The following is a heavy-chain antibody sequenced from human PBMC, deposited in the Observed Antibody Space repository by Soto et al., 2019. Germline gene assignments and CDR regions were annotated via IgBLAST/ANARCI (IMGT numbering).Heavy chain of an antibody. CDR2: ISHDGSDK. Sequence: QVQLVESGGGVVQPGRSLRLSCAASGFTFSSYAMHWVRQAPGKGLEWASVISHDGSDKFYADSVKGRFTTSRDNSKNTLYLQMNSLSAEDTAIYYCVTVNCGGDCYFPFLHYAMDVWGHGTTVTVSS. CDR3: VTVNCGGDCYFPFLHYAMDV. D-gene: IGHD2-21*02. CDR1: GFTFSSYA. J-gene: IGHJ6*02. V-gene: IGHV3-30-3*01.